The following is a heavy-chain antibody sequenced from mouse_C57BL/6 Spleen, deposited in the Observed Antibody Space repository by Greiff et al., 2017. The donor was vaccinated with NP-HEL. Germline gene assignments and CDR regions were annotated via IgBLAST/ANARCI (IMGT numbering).Heavy chain of an antibody. CDR3: AHMVTTSGHYFDY. Sequence: VQLQQSGAELVRPGSSVKLSCKASGYTFTSYWMHWVKQRPIQGLEWIGNIDPSDSETHYNQKFNDKATLTVDKSSSTAYMQLSSLTFEESAVYYCAHMVTTSGHYFDYWGQGTTLTVSS. J-gene: IGHJ2*01. V-gene: IGHV1-52*01. CDR1: GYTFTSYW. CDR2: IDPSDSET. D-gene: IGHD2-3*01.